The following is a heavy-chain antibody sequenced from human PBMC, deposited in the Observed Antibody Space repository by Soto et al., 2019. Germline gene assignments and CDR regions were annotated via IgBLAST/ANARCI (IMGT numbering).Heavy chain of an antibody. V-gene: IGHV4-34*01. J-gene: IGHJ4*02. D-gene: IGHD6-6*01. CDR3: ARDQFEYSSSSSVS. Sequence: SETLSLTCAVYGGSFSGYYWSWIRQPPGKGLEWIGEINHSGSTNYNPSLKSRVTISVDTSKNQFSLKLSSVTAADTAVYYCARDQFEYSSSSSVSWGQGTLVTVSS. CDR1: GGSFSGYY. CDR2: INHSGST.